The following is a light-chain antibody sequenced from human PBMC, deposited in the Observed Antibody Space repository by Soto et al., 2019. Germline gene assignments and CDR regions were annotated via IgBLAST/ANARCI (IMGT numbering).Light chain of an antibody. V-gene: IGKV3-11*01. CDR3: QQLSNWPIT. Sequence: EIVLTQSPATLSLSPGERATLSCRASQSVSSNLAWYQQKPGQAPRLLIYDASNRATGIPARFSGSGSGTDFTLTISSLEPEDFAVYYCQQLSNWPITFGQGTRLEIK. CDR1: QSVSSN. J-gene: IGKJ5*01. CDR2: DAS.